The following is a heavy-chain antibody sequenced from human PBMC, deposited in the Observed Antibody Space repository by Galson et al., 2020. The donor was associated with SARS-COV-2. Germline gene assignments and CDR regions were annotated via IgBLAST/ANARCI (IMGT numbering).Heavy chain of an antibody. CDR3: ARGGEWELPYYFDY. D-gene: IGHD1-26*01. J-gene: IGHJ4*02. CDR1: GFTFSSYG. Sequence: GGSLRLSCAASGFTFSSYGMHWVRQAPGKGLEWVAVIWYDGSNKYYADSVKGRFTISRDNSKNTLYLQMNSLRAEDTAVYYCARGGEWELPYYFDYWGQGSLLSVSS. CDR2: IWYDGSNK. V-gene: IGHV3-33*01.